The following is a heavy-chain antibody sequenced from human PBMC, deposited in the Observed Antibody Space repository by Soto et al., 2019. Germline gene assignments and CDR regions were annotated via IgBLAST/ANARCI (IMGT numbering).Heavy chain of an antibody. CDR1: GYTFTSYG. Sequence: QVQLVQSGAEVKKPGASVKVSCKASGYTFTSYGISWVRQAPGQGLEWMGWISAYNGNTNYAQKVQGRVTMTTDTSTSTAYMELRSLRSDDTAVYYCARGHSSSGKYCGGDCYSDYWGQGTLVTVSS. CDR3: ARGHSSSGKYCGGDCYSDY. CDR2: ISAYNGNT. D-gene: IGHD2-21*02. V-gene: IGHV1-18*01. J-gene: IGHJ4*02.